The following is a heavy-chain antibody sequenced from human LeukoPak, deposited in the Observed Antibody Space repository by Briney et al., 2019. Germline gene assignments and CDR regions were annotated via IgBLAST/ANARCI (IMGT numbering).Heavy chain of an antibody. CDR3: ARYSSSTGGASYDLDY. CDR2: ISGDGGTT. V-gene: IGHV3-74*01. CDR1: GFFLRKYW. J-gene: IGHJ4*01. Sequence: AVCSVILSGTCSGFFLRKYWMHSARQLARKRLVWVSLISGDGGTTNYPDSVKGRFTISRDNAKNTLYLQIDSLRSEDTAVYYCARYSSSTGGASYDLDYWGHGILVTVS. D-gene: IGHD6-6*01.